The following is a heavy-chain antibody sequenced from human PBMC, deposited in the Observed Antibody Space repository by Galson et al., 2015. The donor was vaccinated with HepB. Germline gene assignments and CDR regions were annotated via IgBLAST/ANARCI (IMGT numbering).Heavy chain of an antibody. D-gene: IGHD3-10*01. J-gene: IGHJ6*02. Sequence: SVKVSCKASGYTFTSYAMNWVRQAPGQGLEWMGWINTNTGNPTYAQGFTGRFVFSLDTSVSTAYLQISSLKAEDTAVYYCARATMVRGVIHYYYGMDVWGQGTTVTVSS. CDR2: INTNTGNP. CDR1: GYTFTSYA. V-gene: IGHV7-4-1*02. CDR3: ARATMVRGVIHYYYGMDV.